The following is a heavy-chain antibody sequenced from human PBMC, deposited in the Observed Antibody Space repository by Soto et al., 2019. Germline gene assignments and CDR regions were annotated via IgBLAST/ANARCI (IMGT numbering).Heavy chain of an antibody. J-gene: IGHJ6*02. CDR2: IVVGSGNT. CDR3: AADRPLQWLVRGSYYYGMDV. Sequence: SLKVSCKASGFTFTSSAVQWVRQARGQRLEWIGWIVVGSGNTNYAQKFQERVTITRDMSTSTAYMELSSLRSEDTAVYYCAADRPLQWLVRGSYYYGMDVWGQGTTVTV. CDR1: GFTFTSSA. D-gene: IGHD6-19*01. V-gene: IGHV1-58*01.